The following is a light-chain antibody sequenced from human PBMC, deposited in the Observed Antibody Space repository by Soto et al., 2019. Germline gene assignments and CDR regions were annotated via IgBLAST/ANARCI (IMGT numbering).Light chain of an antibody. V-gene: IGKV1-5*03. Sequence: DIPMTQSPSTLSASVGDRVTITCRASQSIGTWLAWYQQKPGKAPKLLIYKASSLEGGVPSRFSGSGSGTEFNLTVSSLQPDDFATYYCQQYNTYPLTFGGGTTVEIK. CDR1: QSIGTW. CDR3: QQYNTYPLT. J-gene: IGKJ4*01. CDR2: KAS.